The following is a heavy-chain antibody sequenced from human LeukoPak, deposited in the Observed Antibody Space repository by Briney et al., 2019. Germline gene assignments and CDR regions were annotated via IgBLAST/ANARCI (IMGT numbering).Heavy chain of an antibody. V-gene: IGHV3-53*01. CDR1: GFTVSSNY. D-gene: IGHD5-18*01. J-gene: IGHJ4*02. CDR3: AKLMRRIQLWSPIDY. CDR2: IYSGGST. Sequence: GGSLRLSCAASGFTVSSNYMSWVRQAPGKGLEWVSVIYSGGSTYYADSVKGRFTISRDNAKNSLYLQMNSLRAEDTALYYCAKLMRRIQLWSPIDYWGQGTLVTVSS.